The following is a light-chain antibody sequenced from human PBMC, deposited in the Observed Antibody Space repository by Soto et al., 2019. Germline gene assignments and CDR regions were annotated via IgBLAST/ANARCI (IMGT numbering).Light chain of an antibody. Sequence: DIVLTQSTDSLAVSLGERATINCKSSQSFLYSANNRNYLAWYQKRLGQPPKLLFYWASTRESGVPERFSGSGSGTDFTLTISSLQAEDVAVYFCQQYYSAPLTFGGGTKVDIK. V-gene: IGKV4-1*01. CDR2: WAS. CDR3: QQYYSAPLT. CDR1: QSFLYSANNRNY. J-gene: IGKJ4*01.